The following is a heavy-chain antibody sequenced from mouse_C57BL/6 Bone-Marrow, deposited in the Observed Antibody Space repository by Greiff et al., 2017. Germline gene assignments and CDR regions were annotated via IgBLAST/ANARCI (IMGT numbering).Heavy chain of an antibody. CDR3: ARDLYY. Sequence: VQLQPSGAELVRPGSSVKMSCKTSGYTFTSYGINWVKQRPGQGLEWIGYIYPGNGYTEYNEKFKGKATLTSDTSSSTAYMQLSSLTSEDSAIYFCARDLYYWGQGTSVTVSS. J-gene: IGHJ4*01. D-gene: IGHD6-1*01. V-gene: IGHV1-58*01. CDR2: IYPGNGYT. CDR1: GYTFTSYG.